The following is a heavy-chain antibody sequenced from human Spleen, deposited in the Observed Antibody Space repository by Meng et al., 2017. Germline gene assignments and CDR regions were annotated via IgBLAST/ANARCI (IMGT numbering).Heavy chain of an antibody. V-gene: IGHV3-7*01. J-gene: IGHJ6*02. CDR1: GFTFSSYW. Sequence: GESLKISCAASGFTFSSYWMSWVRQAPGKGLEWVANIKQDGSEKYYVDSVKGRFTISRDNAKNSLYLQMNSLRAEDTAVYYCARAEYSGYDFRLFGSYYYYYGMDVWGQGTTVTVSS. CDR3: ARAEYSGYDFRLFGSYYYYYGMDV. CDR2: IKQDGSEK. D-gene: IGHD5-12*01.